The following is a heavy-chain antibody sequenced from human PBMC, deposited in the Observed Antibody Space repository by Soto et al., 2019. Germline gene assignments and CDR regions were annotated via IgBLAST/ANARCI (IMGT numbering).Heavy chain of an antibody. V-gene: IGHV3-23*01. D-gene: IGHD5-18*01. J-gene: IGHJ4*02. CDR2: ISGSGGST. Sequence: GGSLRLSCAASGFTFSSYAMSWVRQAPGKGLEWVSAISGSGGSTYYADSVKGRFTISRDNSKNTLYLQMNSLRAEDTAVYYCAKRSRRADSYGSFEYYFDYWGQGTLVTVSS. CDR1: GFTFSSYA. CDR3: AKRSRRADSYGSFEYYFDY.